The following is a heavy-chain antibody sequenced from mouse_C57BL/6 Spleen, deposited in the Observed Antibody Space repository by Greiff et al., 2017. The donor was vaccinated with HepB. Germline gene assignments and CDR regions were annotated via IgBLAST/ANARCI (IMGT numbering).Heavy chain of an antibody. Sequence: LVRPGASVTLSCKASGYTFTDYEMHWVKQTPVHGLEWIGAIDPETGGTAYNQKFKGKAILTADKSSSTAYMELRSLTSEDSAVYYCTRDYGSSYGFAYWGQGTLVTVSA. V-gene: IGHV1-15*01. CDR3: TRDYGSSYGFAY. CDR2: IDPETGGT. J-gene: IGHJ3*01. D-gene: IGHD1-1*01. CDR1: GYTFTDYE.